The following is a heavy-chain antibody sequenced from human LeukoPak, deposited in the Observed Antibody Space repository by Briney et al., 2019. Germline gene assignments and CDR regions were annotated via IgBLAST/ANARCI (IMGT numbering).Heavy chain of an antibody. V-gene: IGHV1-69*13. D-gene: IGHD3-22*01. CDR2: IIPIFATA. Sequence: SVKVSCKASGGTFSSYAISWVRQAPGQGLEWMGGIIPIFATANYAQKFQGRVTITADESTSTAYMELSSLRSEDTAVYYCARGTITTRSHFDYWGQGTLVTVSS. CDR3: ARGTITTRSHFDY. CDR1: GGTFSSYA. J-gene: IGHJ4*02.